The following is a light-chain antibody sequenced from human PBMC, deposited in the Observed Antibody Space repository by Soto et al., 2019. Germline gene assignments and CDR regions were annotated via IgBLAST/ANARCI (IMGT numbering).Light chain of an antibody. Sequence: EIVLTQSPGTLSLSPGEGATLSCRASQSISSSYLAWYQQKPGLAPRLLMYGTSSRAPGIPDRFSGTGSGTDFTLTIRRLEPVDFAVYFCQQYGTSPLTFGGGTKVEIK. J-gene: IGKJ4*01. V-gene: IGKV3-20*01. CDR2: GTS. CDR1: QSISSSY. CDR3: QQYGTSPLT.